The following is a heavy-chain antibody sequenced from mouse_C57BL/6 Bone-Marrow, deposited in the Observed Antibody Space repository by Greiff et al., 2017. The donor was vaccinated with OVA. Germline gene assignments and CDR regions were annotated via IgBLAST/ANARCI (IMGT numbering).Heavy chain of an antibody. V-gene: IGHV3-6*01. CDR2: ISYDGSN. CDR3: ARGGSNYRFAY. D-gene: IGHD2-5*01. J-gene: IGHJ3*01. CDR1: GYSITSGYY. Sequence: EVQLQESGPGLVKPSQSLSLTCSVTGYSITSGYYWNWIRQFPGNKLEWMGYISYDGSNNYNPSLKNRISITRDTSKNQFFLKLNSVTTEDTATYYCARGGSNYRFAYWGQGTLVTVSA.